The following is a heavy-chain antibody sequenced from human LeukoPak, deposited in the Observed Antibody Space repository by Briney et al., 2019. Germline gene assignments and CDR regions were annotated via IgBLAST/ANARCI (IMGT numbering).Heavy chain of an antibody. V-gene: IGHV4-59*01. Sequence: PSETLSLTCTVSGGSLSNYYWSWIRQPPGKGPEWMGYRYHSGSSNYNPSLKGRVTISVDTSKNQFSLKLRSVSAADTAVYYCASYYGSGTYFDYWGQGTLVTVSS. D-gene: IGHD3-10*01. J-gene: IGHJ4*02. CDR1: GGSLSNYY. CDR3: ASYYGSGTYFDY. CDR2: RYHSGSS.